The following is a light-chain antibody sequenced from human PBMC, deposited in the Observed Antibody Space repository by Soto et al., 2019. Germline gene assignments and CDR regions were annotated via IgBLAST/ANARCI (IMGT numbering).Light chain of an antibody. CDR2: DVS. V-gene: IGLV2-14*03. J-gene: IGLJ1*01. CDR1: SSDVGGYNY. Sequence: QSALTQPASVSGSPGQSITISCTGTSSDVGGYNYVSWYQHHPGKAPKLMIYDVSNRPSGVSNRFSGSKSGNTASLTISGPQPEDEADYYCSSYKTSNPRQKVFGTGTKVTVL. CDR3: SSYKTSNPRQKV.